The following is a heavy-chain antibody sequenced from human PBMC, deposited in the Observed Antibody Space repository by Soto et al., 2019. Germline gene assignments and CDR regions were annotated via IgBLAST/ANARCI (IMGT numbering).Heavy chain of an antibody. D-gene: IGHD1-26*01. V-gene: IGHV2-5*01. CDR3: AHRQGSIVVKGDNWVDP. CDR2: IYWHDDN. CDR1: GFSLSTTGVG. J-gene: IGHJ5*02. Sequence: QITLKESGPTLVKPTQTLTLTCTFSGFSLSTTGVGVGWIRQPPGRALEWLALIYWHDDNRYSPSLKSRLTITKDTSKNQLVLTVTNMDPVETATYYWAHRQGSIVVKGDNWVDPWGQGTLVTVSS.